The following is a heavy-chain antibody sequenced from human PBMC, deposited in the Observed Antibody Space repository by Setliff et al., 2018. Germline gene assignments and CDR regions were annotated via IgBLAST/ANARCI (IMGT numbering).Heavy chain of an antibody. CDR2: TIPMFRTT. D-gene: IGHD3-22*01. J-gene: IGHJ3*02. CDR1: GGTFSNYG. CDR3: ARDLDYQYYYDSSGRDAFDI. Sequence: ASVKVSCKASGGTFSNYGISWVRQAPGQGLEWMGGTIPMFRTTNYAQKFQGRVTMTTDASTSTAYMELRSLRSDDTAVYYCARDLDYQYYYDSSGRDAFDIWGQGTMVTVSS. V-gene: IGHV1-69*05.